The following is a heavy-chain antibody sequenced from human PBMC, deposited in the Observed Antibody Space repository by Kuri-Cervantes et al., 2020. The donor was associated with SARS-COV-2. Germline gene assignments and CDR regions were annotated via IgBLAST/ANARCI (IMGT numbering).Heavy chain of an antibody. CDR1: GGAINTYNW. D-gene: IGHD2-2*02. Sequence: GSLRLSCVVSGGAINTYNWWTWVRQSAGKGLQWIGEIFHDGSTKFNPSLSLRGRVTMSLDKSKNHFSLNLTSVTAADTAVYYCARESTYTFDIWGQGTLVTVSS. CDR3: ARESTYTFDI. CDR2: IFHDGST. J-gene: IGHJ3*02. V-gene: IGHV4-4*02.